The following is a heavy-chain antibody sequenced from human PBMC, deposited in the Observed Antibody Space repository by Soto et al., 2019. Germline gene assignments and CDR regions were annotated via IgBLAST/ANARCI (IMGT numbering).Heavy chain of an antibody. Sequence: ASVKVSCKASGYTFTSYGISWVRQAPGQGLEWMGWISAYNGNTNYAQKLQGRVTMTTDTSTSTAYMELRSLRSDDTAVYYCARAESYREVQTYYDFWSGYYTSNWFDPWGQGTLVTVSS. CDR3: ARAESYREVQTYYDFWSGYYTSNWFDP. V-gene: IGHV1-18*01. D-gene: IGHD3-3*01. CDR1: GYTFTSYG. J-gene: IGHJ5*02. CDR2: ISAYNGNT.